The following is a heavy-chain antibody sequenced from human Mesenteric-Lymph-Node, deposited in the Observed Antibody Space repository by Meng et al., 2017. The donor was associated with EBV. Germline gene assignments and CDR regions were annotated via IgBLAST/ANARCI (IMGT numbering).Heavy chain of an antibody. J-gene: IGHJ5*02. D-gene: IGHD5-12*01. CDR3: ATGERSGYVAH. Sequence: QGRLQESGPGLVKPSGTLSLICAVSGDSIITNTWWTWVRQPPGKGLEWIGEIHHSGSANYNPSLKSRVVISVDKSKKQFSLNLISVTAADTATYYCATGERSGYVAHWGQGTLVTVSS. V-gene: IGHV4-4*02. CDR2: IHHSGSA. CDR1: GDSIITNTW.